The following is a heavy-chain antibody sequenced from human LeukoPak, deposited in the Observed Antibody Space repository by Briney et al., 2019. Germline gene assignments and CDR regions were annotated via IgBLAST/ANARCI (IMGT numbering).Heavy chain of an antibody. CDR1: GFTFSSYA. J-gene: IGHJ4*02. Sequence: GGSLRLSCAASGFTFSSYAMHWVRQAPGKGLEWVAVISYDGSNKYYADSVKGRFTISRDNSKNTLYLQMNSLRAEDTAVYYCARGGELLFHGYFDYWGQGTLVTVSS. CDR2: ISYDGSNK. CDR3: ARGGELLFHGYFDY. D-gene: IGHD1-26*01. V-gene: IGHV3-30-3*01.